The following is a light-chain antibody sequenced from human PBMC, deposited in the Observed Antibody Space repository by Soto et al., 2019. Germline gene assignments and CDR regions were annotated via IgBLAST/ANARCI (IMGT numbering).Light chain of an antibody. V-gene: IGKV1-9*01. Sequence: DIQLTQSPSFLSASVGDRVTSTCRASQGISSYLAWYQQKTCKDPMLLLDAASSLQSGVPTRYSGSGSGTEFTLAISSLQPKDFATYYCHQLNGYPLLTFGPGTKVDI. CDR1: QGISSY. CDR3: HQLNGYPLLT. J-gene: IGKJ3*01. CDR2: AAS.